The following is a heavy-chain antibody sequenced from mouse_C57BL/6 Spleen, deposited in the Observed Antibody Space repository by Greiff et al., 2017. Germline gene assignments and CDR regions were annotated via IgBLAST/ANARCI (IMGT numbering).Heavy chain of an antibody. D-gene: IGHD2-1*01. Sequence: EVHLVESGGDLVKPGGSLKLSCAASGFTFSSYGMSWVRQTPDKRLEWVATISSGGSYTYYPDSVQGRFTSSRDNATNTLYLQMSSLKSEDTAMYYCARREDGNYLYFDYWGQGTTLTVSS. J-gene: IGHJ2*01. CDR3: ARREDGNYLYFDY. CDR1: GFTFSSYG. CDR2: ISSGGSYT. V-gene: IGHV5-6*01.